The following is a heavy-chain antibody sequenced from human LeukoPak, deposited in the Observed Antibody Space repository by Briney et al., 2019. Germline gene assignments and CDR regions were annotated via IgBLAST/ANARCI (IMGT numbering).Heavy chain of an antibody. CDR2: ISSSSSYI. CDR3: SRDRRGLTDY. V-gene: IGHV3-21*01. CDR1: GFPFSNFA. Sequence: GGSLRLSRAASGFPFSNFAMNWVRQAPGKGLEWVSSISSSSSYIYYAASVKGRFTISRDNAKNSLYLQMNSLRAEDTAVYYCSRDRRGLTDYWGQGTLVTVSS. D-gene: IGHD5-12*01. J-gene: IGHJ4*02.